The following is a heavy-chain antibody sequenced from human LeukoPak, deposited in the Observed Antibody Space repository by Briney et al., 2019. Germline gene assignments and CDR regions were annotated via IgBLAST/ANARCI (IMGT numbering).Heavy chain of an antibody. CDR3: ARRFYYYYYMDV. J-gene: IGHJ6*03. CDR1: GGSFSGYY. CDR2: INHSGST. V-gene: IGHV4-34*01. Sequence: SETLSLTCAVYGGSFSGYYWSWIRQPPGKGPEWIGEINHSGSTNYNPSLKSRVTISVDTSKNQFSLKLSSVTAADPAVYSCARRFYYYYYMDVWGKGTTVTVSS.